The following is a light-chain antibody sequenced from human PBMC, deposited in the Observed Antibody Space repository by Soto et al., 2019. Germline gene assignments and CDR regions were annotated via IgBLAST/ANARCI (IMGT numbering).Light chain of an antibody. J-gene: IGLJ7*01. V-gene: IGLV6-57*01. CDR3: QSYDSSIAV. CDR1: SGSIASNY. Sequence: NFMLTQPHSVSESPGKTVTISCTRSSGSIASNYVQWYQQRPGSSPTTVIYEDNHRPSGVPDRFSGSIDSSSNSASLTISGLKAEDEADYYCQSYDSSIAVFGGGTQLTVL. CDR2: EDN.